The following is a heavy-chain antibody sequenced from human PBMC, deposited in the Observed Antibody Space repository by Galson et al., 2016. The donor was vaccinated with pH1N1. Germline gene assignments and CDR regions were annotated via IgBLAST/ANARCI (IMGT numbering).Heavy chain of an antibody. V-gene: IGHV3-23*01. CDR2: ITGSGGRT. CDR3: VKEPFSTVLYGFDD. J-gene: IGHJ3*01. Sequence: SLRLSCAASGFNFGNYAMDWVRQPPGKGLEWVSGITGSGGRTDYGVSVKGRFIVSRDNSKNTLFLQLNSLRVDDTAVYYCVKEPFSTVLYGFDDWGQGTLLTVSP. D-gene: IGHD5/OR15-5a*01. CDR1: GFNFGNYA.